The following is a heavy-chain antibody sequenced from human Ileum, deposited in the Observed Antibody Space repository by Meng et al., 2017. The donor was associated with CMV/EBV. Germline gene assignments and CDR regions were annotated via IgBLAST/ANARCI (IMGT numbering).Heavy chain of an antibody. Sequence: SGPTLVKPTQTLTLTCTFSGFSFSTSGVGVVWIRQPPEKAPECLALIYWNDDKRYSPSLKGMLTITKDPSKNQVVLTMTNMDPVDTATYYCAHSRIVLTGWRTYYYYYGLDVWGQGTTVTVSS. D-gene: IGHD3-9*01. V-gene: IGHV2-5*01. CDR1: GFSFSTSGVG. CDR2: IYWNDDK. J-gene: IGHJ6*02. CDR3: AHSRIVLTGWRTYYYYYGLDV.